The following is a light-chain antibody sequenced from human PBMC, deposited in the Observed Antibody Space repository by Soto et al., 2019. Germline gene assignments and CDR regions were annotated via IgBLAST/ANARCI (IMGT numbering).Light chain of an antibody. J-gene: IGLJ3*02. CDR1: LSDIGAYNY. Sequence: QSVLTQPASVSGSPGQSITISCTGTLSDIGAYNYVSWYQQHPGKAPKLIIFEVTNRPSGVSNRFSGSKSGNTASLTISGLQPEDEADYNCSSYTGGNTYWIFGGGTKLTVL. CDR3: SSYTGGNTYWI. CDR2: EVT. V-gene: IGLV2-14*01.